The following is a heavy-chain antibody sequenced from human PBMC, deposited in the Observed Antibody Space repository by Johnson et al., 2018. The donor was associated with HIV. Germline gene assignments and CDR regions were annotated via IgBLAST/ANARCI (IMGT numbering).Heavy chain of an antibody. J-gene: IGHJ3*02. CDR1: GFTFEDYG. D-gene: IGHD4-23*01. Sequence: VQLVESGGGVVRPGGSLRLSCAASGFTFEDYGMNWVRQAPGKGLEWVSGINWNGGSTGYADSVKGRFTISRDNAKNSLYLQMTRRRGEDTALYYCARERISGNSGAGALDIWGQGTMVTVSS. CDR2: INWNGGST. V-gene: IGHV3-20*04. CDR3: ARERISGNSGAGALDI.